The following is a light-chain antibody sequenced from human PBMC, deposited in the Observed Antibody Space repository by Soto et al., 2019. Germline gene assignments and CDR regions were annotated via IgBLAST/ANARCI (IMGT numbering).Light chain of an antibody. V-gene: IGKV1-6*01. J-gene: IGKJ4*01. CDR3: LQDYNYPLT. Sequence: AIQMTQSPSSLSASVGDRVTITCRASQGIRNDLGWFQQRPGKAPKLLIYAASSLQSGVPSRFSGSESGTDFTLTISSLQPEDFATYYCLQDYNYPLTFGGGTKVEIK. CDR1: QGIRND. CDR2: AAS.